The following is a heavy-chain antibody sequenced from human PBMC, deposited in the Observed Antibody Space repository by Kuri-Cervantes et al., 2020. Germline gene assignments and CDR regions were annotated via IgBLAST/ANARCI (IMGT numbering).Heavy chain of an antibody. D-gene: IGHD3-22*01. V-gene: IGHV3-30-3*01. CDR2: ISYDGSNK. Sequence: GESLKISCAASGFTFSSYAMHWVRQAPGKGLEWVAVISYDGSNKYYADSVKGRFTISRDNSKNTLYLQMNSLRAEDTAVYYCARDEYYYDSSGYFEWFDPWGQGTLVPSPQ. CDR3: ARDEYYYDSSGYFEWFDP. J-gene: IGHJ5*02. CDR1: GFTFSSYA.